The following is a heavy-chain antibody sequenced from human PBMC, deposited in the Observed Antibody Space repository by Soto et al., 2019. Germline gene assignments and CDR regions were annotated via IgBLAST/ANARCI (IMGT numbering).Heavy chain of an antibody. CDR1: GYTFTSYG. CDR2: ISAYNGNT. D-gene: IGHD1-26*01. CDR3: ARDQWDDYCRNYNALDI. V-gene: IGHV1-18*01. J-gene: IGHJ3*02. Sequence: ASVRVSCKASGYTFTSYGISWVRQAPGQGLEWMGWISAYNGNTNYAQKLQGRVTMTTDTSTSTAYMELRSLRSDDTAVYYCARDQWDDYCRNYNALDIWGQGTRFTVSS.